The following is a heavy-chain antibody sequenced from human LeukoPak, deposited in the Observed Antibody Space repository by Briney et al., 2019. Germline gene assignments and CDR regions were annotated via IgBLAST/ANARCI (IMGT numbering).Heavy chain of an antibody. CDR2: IYPGDSDT. Sequence: GESLKISCKGSGYSFTSYWIGWVRQMPGKGLEWMGIIYPGDSDTRYSPSFQGQVTISADKSVSTAYLQWSSLKASDTAMYYCARQCEMATQDCDAFDIWGQGTMVTVSS. J-gene: IGHJ3*02. V-gene: IGHV5-51*01. CDR1: GYSFTSYW. D-gene: IGHD5-24*01. CDR3: ARQCEMATQDCDAFDI.